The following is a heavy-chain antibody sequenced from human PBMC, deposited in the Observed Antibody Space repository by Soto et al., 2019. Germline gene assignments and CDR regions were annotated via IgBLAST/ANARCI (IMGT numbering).Heavy chain of an antibody. CDR1: GGSISSYY. V-gene: IGHV4-59*01. Sequence: SETLSLTCTVSGGSISSYYWSWIRQPPGKGLEWIGYIYYSGSTNYNPSLKSRVTISVDTSKNQFSLKLSSVTAAASAVYYCASYCGGDCEIGVAFDIWGQGTMVTVSS. CDR2: IYYSGST. J-gene: IGHJ3*02. D-gene: IGHD2-21*02. CDR3: ASYCGGDCEIGVAFDI.